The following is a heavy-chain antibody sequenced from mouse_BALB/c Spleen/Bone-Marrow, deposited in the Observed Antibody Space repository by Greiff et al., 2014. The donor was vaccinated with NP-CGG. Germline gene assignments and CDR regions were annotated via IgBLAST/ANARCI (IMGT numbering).Heavy chain of an antibody. CDR3: ARGYYCGSTYGWYFDV. J-gene: IGHJ1*01. Sequence: QVQLQQSGAELARPGASVKLSCKASAYTFTSYWMQWVKQRPGQGLEWIGAIYPGDGDTRYTQKFKGKATLTADKSSSTAYMQLSSLASEDSAVYYCARGYYCGSTYGWYFDVWGAGTTVTVSS. D-gene: IGHD1-1*01. CDR1: AYTFTSYW. CDR2: IYPGDGDT. V-gene: IGHV1-87*01.